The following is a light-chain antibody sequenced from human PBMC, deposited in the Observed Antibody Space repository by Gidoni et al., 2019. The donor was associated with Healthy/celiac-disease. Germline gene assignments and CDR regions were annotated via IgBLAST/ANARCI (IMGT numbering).Light chain of an antibody. Sequence: EIVLTPSPGTLSLSPGERATLSCRASQSVSSSYLAWYQQKPGQAPRLLIYGSSSRAPGIPDRFSGSGSGTDFTLTISRLEPEDFAVYYGQQYGSSRTFXQXTKVEIK. V-gene: IGKV3-20*01. CDR1: QSVSSSY. J-gene: IGKJ1*01. CDR3: QQYGSSRT. CDR2: GSS.